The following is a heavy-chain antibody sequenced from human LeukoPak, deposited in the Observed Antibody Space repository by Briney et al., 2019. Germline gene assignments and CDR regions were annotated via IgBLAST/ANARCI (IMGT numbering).Heavy chain of an antibody. D-gene: IGHD3-10*01. CDR1: GFTFSSYA. V-gene: IGHV3-30*04. J-gene: IGHJ4*02. CDR2: ISYDGSNK. CDR3: ARDGGYYGSGSETSYFDY. Sequence: GGSLRLSCAASGFTFSSYARHGVRQAPGKGVEWVAVISYDGSNKYYADSVKGRFTISRDNSKNTLYLQMNSLRAEHTAVYYCARDGGYYGSGSETSYFDYWGQGTPVTVSS.